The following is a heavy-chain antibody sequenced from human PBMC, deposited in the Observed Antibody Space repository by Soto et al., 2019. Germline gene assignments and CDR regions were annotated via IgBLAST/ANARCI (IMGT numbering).Heavy chain of an antibody. J-gene: IGHJ6*02. D-gene: IGHD1-1*01. CDR2: ISGSGGST. Sequence: PGGSLRLSCAASGFTFSSYAMSWVRQAPGKGLEWVSAISGSGGSTYYADSVKGRFTISRDNSKNTLYLQMNSLRAEDTAVYYCAKDNPQDWNYYYYGMDVWGQGTTVTVSS. CDR1: GFTFSSYA. CDR3: AKDNPQDWNYYYYGMDV. V-gene: IGHV3-23*01.